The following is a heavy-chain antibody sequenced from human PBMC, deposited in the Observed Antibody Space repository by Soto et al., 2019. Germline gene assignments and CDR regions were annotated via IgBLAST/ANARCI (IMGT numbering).Heavy chain of an antibody. CDR1: GFTFSNYA. V-gene: IGHV3-23*01. CDR3: AKREVATIGTYHCSYMDV. D-gene: IGHD1-7*01. CDR2: ITGSGDGT. Sequence: GGSLRLSCAASGFTFSNYAMRWVRQTPGKGLEWVSSITGSGDGTYYADSVRGRFTISRDNPKNTLYLQMNSLGAEDTAVYYCAKREVATIGTYHCSYMDVWGKGTTVTVSS. J-gene: IGHJ6*03.